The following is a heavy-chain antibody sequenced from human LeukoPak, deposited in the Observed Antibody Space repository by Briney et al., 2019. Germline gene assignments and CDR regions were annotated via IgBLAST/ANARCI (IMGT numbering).Heavy chain of an antibody. CDR3: AVVASNFDY. J-gene: IGHJ4*02. Sequence: GGSLRLSCAASEFTFSNYAMSWVRQAPGKGLEWVSLISGDGGSTYYADSVKGRFTISRDNSKNSLYLQMNSLRTEDTALYYCAVVASNFDYWGQGTLVTVSS. CDR2: ISGDGGST. V-gene: IGHV3-43*02. D-gene: IGHD2-15*01. CDR1: EFTFSNYA.